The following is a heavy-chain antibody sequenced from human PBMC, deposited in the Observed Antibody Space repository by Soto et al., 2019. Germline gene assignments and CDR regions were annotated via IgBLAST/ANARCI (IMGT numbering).Heavy chain of an antibody. J-gene: IGHJ6*02. CDR1: GFTFSTYS. Sequence: EVQLVESGGGLVQPGGSLRLSCAASGFTFSTYSMNWVRQAPGKGLEWISYISSSSSTIYYADSVKGRFTISRDNAENSLYLQMNSLRDEDTAVYYCARDACSSSSCYTVDYYYGLGVWGQGTTVTVSS. V-gene: IGHV3-48*02. D-gene: IGHD2-15*01. CDR3: ARDACSSSSCYTVDYYYGLGV. CDR2: ISSSSSTI.